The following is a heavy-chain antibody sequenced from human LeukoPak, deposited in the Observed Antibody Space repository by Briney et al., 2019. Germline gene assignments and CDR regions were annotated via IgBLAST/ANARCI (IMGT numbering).Heavy chain of an antibody. CDR2: TYYRSKWYN. Sequence: LGRTYYRSKWYNDYAVSVKSRITINPDTSKNQFSLQLNSVTPEDTAVYYCARGDYGDYGLVGFDPWGQGTLVTVSS. V-gene: IGHV6-1*01. CDR3: ARGDYGDYGLVGFDP. D-gene: IGHD4-17*01. J-gene: IGHJ5*02.